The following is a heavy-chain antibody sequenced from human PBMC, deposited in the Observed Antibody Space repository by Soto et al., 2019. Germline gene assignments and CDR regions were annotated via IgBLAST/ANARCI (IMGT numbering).Heavy chain of an antibody. Sequence: GGSLRLSCAAAGFTFTNYAMNWVRQAPGKGLEWVSVISGSGESTYYADSVKGRFTISRDNSKNTLYLQMNSLRAEDTAVYFCAKDFGDIVVVVLAPYGMDVWGLGTTVTVSS. V-gene: IGHV3-23*01. CDR2: ISGSGEST. D-gene: IGHD2-15*01. CDR3: AKDFGDIVVVVLAPYGMDV. J-gene: IGHJ6*02. CDR1: GFTFTNYA.